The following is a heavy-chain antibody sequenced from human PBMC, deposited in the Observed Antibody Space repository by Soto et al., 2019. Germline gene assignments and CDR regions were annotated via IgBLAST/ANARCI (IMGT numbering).Heavy chain of an antibody. CDR3: ANAQRLAAFDY. J-gene: IGHJ4*02. V-gene: IGHV3-9*01. Sequence: EVELVESGGGLVQPGRSLRLSCAGSGFKFDDYGMHWIRQGPGKGLEWVAGITCHSATIHYADSVKGRFTISRDIAKTSLHLPMNSLRAEHTAFYYCANAQRLAAFDYWGQGILVTFSS. D-gene: IGHD6-19*01. CDR2: ITCHSATI. CDR1: GFKFDDYG.